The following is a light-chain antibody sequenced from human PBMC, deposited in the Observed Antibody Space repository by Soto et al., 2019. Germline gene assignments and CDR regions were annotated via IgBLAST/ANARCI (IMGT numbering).Light chain of an antibody. CDR2: EAT. CDR3: QQSFVSPWT. V-gene: IGKV1-39*01. CDR1: QNIHKY. Sequence: DIQMTQSPSSLSASVGDRVTISCRSSQNIHKYLNWYQQRPGKAPNLLVYEATSLETGVSSKFRGSGSGTEFTLTINSLQPEDFATYYCQQSFVSPWTFGQGTNIEI. J-gene: IGKJ1*01.